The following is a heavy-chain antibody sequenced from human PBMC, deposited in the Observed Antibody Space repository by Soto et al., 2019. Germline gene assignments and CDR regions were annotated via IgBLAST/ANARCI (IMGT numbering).Heavy chain of an antibody. CDR1: RFTFSDHY. CDR3: ARDQLYYNDISGRPLNALDV. J-gene: IGHJ3*01. Sequence: HPGGSLRLSCAASRFTFSDHYIDWVRQAPGKGLEWVGRIGNKANSYTTEYAASVKGRFTISRDDSKNSVSLQMNSLRAEDTAVYYCARDQLYYNDISGRPLNALDVWGQGTMVTV. V-gene: IGHV3-72*01. D-gene: IGHD3-22*01. CDR2: IGNKANSYTT.